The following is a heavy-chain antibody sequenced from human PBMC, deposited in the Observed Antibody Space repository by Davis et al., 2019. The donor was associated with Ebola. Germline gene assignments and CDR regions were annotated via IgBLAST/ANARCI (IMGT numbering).Heavy chain of an antibody. CDR1: GGTFSSYA. Sequence: SVKVSCKASGGTFSSYAISWVRQAPGQGLEWMGRIIPILGTANYAQKFQGRVTITADESTSTAYMELSSLRSEDTAVYYCARVMVVVARYMDVWGQGTTVTVSS. J-gene: IGHJ6*02. V-gene: IGHV1-69*11. CDR2: IIPILGTA. D-gene: IGHD2-21*01. CDR3: ARVMVVVARYMDV.